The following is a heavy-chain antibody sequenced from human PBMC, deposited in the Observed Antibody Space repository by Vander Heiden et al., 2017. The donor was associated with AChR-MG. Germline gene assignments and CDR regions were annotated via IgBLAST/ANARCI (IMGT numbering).Heavy chain of an antibody. CDR2: INHSGST. J-gene: IGHJ6*02. CDR3: ARARGYSYGFYYYYYYGMDV. D-gene: IGHD5-18*01. V-gene: IGHV4-34*01. CDR1: GGSFSGYY. Sequence: VQLPQWGAGLLKPSEPLSLTCAVYGGSFSGYYWRWIRQPPGKGLEWIGEINHSGSTNYNPSLKSRVTISVDTSKNQFSLKLSSVTAADTAVYYCARARGYSYGFYYYYYYGMDVWGQGTTVTVSS.